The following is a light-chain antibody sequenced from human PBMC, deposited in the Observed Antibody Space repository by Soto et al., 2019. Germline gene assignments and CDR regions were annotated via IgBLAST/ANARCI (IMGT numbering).Light chain of an antibody. CDR2: GVS. J-gene: IGLJ1*01. V-gene: IGLV2-14*01. Sequence: QSALTQPASVSGSPGQSITISCTGTINDIVVYNYGSWYQQLPGKAPKLMIYGVSNRPSGVSNRFSGSKSGNTASLTISGLQADDEADYYCSTHTTSGALQVFGAGTKLTVL. CDR3: STHTTSGALQV. CDR1: INDIVVYNY.